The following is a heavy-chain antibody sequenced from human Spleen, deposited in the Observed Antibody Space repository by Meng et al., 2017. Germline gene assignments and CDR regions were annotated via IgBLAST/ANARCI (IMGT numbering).Heavy chain of an antibody. V-gene: IGHV7-4-1*02. J-gene: IGHJ5*02. Sequence: VQLVQAGSEVKKPGASVKVSCQPSGYPFTSCARHWVRQAPGQGLEWMGRINTYTGSPTYAQGFTGRFVFSLDTSISTAYLQISGLRAEDTAVYYCARYRSSSWFDHWGQGSLVTVSS. CDR2: INTYTGSP. D-gene: IGHD6-13*01. CDR1: GYPFTSCA. CDR3: ARYRSSSWFDH.